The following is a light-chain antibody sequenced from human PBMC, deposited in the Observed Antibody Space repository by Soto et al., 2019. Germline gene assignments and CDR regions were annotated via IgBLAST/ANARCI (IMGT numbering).Light chain of an antibody. Sequence: EIVLTQSPATLSLSPGERATLSCRASQSVSSYFAWYQQKPGQAPRLLIYDASNRATGIPARFSGSGSGSDFTLTTSSLEPEDFAIYYCQQRSNWPPVTFGGGTKVEIK. CDR3: QQRSNWPPVT. J-gene: IGKJ4*01. CDR2: DAS. V-gene: IGKV3-11*01. CDR1: QSVSSY.